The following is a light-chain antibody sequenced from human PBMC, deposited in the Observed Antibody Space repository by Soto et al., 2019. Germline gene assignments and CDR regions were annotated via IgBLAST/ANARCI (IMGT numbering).Light chain of an antibody. J-gene: IGKJ4*01. CDR2: GAS. V-gene: IGKV3-20*01. CDR3: QQYGSSPLT. CDR1: QSVSSSY. Sequence: EIVLTQSPGTLSLSPGERATLSCRASQSVSSSYLVWYQQKPGQAPRLLIYGASRRATGIPDRFSGSGSGTAYTLTISRLEPEDFEAYYCQQYGSSPLTFGGGTKVVIK.